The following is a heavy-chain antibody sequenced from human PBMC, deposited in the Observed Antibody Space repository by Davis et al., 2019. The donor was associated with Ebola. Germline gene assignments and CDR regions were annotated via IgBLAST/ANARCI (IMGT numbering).Heavy chain of an antibody. CDR3: ARPQNYYDYYYYGMDV. CDR1: GGTFSSYA. J-gene: IGHJ6*02. CDR2: IIPILGIA. Sequence: SVKVSCKASGGTFSSYAISWVRQAPGQGLEWMGRIIPILGIANYAQKFQGRVTITADKSTSTAYMELSSLRSEDTAVYYCARPQNYYDYYYYGMDVWGQGTTVTVSS. D-gene: IGHD3-10*01. V-gene: IGHV1-69*04.